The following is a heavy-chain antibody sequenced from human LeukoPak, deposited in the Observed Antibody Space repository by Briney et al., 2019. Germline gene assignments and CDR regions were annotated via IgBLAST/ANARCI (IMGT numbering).Heavy chain of an antibody. D-gene: IGHD3-22*01. CDR3: ARDLDDYYDSSGYLSD. J-gene: IGHJ4*02. Sequence: ASVKVSCKASGYTFTSYGISWVRQAPGQGLEWMGRISAYNGNTNYAQKLQGRVTMTTDTSTSTAYMELRSLRSDDTAVYYCARDLDDYYDSSGYLSDWGQGTLVTVSS. CDR2: ISAYNGNT. CDR1: GYTFTSYG. V-gene: IGHV1-18*01.